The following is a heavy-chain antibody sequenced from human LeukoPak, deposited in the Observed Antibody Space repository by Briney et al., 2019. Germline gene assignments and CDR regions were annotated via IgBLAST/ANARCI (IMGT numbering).Heavy chain of an antibody. CDR1: GYTFTSYY. D-gene: IGHD4-17*01. J-gene: IGHJ5*02. CDR3: ARGWTTVTTGWFDP. CDR2: VNPSGGST. Sequence: ASVKVSCKASGYTFTSYYMHWVRQAPGQGLEWMGIVNPSGGSTSYAQRFQGRVTMTRDTSTSTVYMELSSLRSEDTAVYYCARGWTTVTTGWFDPWAREPWSPSPQ. V-gene: IGHV1-46*01.